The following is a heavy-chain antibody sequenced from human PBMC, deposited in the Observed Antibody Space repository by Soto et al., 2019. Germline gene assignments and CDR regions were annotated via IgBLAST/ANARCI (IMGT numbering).Heavy chain of an antibody. J-gene: IGHJ5*02. CDR3: GKGNGLGKRGYWFDT. D-gene: IGHD3-10*01. Sequence: GGSRRLSCAASGFTFSMYSMAWVRQAPGEGLGWVSGIIGSGGSTYYAGSVKGPLTISRDSSKNTLYLQMNNLRAADTAVNYCGKGNGLGKRGYWFDTWGQGTMVTVSS. CDR2: IIGSGGST. CDR1: GFTFSMYS. V-gene: IGHV3-23*01.